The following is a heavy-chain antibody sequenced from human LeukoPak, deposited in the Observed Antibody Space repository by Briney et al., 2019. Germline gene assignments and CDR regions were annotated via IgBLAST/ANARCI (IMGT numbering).Heavy chain of an antibody. D-gene: IGHD3/OR15-3a*01. J-gene: IGHJ3*02. CDR2: INPISGGS. V-gene: IGHV1-2*02. Sequence: ASVKVSCKASGYTFTSYAMNWVRQAPGQGPEWMGWINPISGGSKYAQKFQGRVSMTRDTSISTVYMELSSLISDDTAVYYCARDGTDFNDAFDIWGQGTMVTVSS. CDR1: GYTFTSYA. CDR3: ARDGTDFNDAFDI.